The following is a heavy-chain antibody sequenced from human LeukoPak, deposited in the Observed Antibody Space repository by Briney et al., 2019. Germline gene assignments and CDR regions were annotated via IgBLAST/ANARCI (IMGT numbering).Heavy chain of an antibody. CDR3: ARVTYLRPYQLDY. D-gene: IGHD2-2*01. CDR1: GYTFANYG. V-gene: IGHV1-18*01. Sequence: ASVKVSCKASGYTFANYGINWVRQAPGQGLEWMGWISLDSGNTGYAQRVQGRVTLTTDTSTSTAYMGLRSLRSDDTAVYFCARVTYLRPYQLDYWGQGTLVSISS. CDR2: ISLDSGNT. J-gene: IGHJ4*02.